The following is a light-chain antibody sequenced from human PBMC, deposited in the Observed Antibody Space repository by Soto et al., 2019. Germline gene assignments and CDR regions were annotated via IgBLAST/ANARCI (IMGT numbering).Light chain of an antibody. CDR3: QQYASSVT. Sequence: EILLTQSPDSLSLSPGDRATLSCRASQSFSSTFFAWYQQKPGQAPRLLIYGASSRATGIPDRFSGSGSGTDFTTTISRLEPEDFAVYYCQQYASSVTFGQGTKVEIK. J-gene: IGKJ1*01. CDR1: QSFSSTF. CDR2: GAS. V-gene: IGKV3-20*01.